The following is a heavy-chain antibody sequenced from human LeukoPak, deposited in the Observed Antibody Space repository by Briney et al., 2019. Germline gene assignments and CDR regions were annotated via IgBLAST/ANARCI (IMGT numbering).Heavy chain of an antibody. CDR2: IYYSGST. J-gene: IGHJ4*02. D-gene: IGHD3-10*01. V-gene: IGHV4-39*01. Sequence: SETLSLTCTVSGGSISSSSYYWGWIRQPPGKGLEWIGSIYYSGSTYYNPSLKSRVTISVDTSKNQFSLKLSSVTAADTAVYYCARHSITMVREVIITPGDLFDYWGQGTLVTVSS. CDR3: ARHSITMVREVIITPGDLFDY. CDR1: GGSISSSSYY.